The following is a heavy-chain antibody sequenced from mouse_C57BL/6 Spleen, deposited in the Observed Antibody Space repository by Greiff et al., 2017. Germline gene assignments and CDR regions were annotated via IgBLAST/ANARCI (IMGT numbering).Heavy chain of an antibody. CDR2: IWSGGST. J-gene: IGHJ3*01. CDR3: ARTGYDYDDGFAY. CDR1: GFSLTSYG. V-gene: IGHV2-2*01. Sequence: QVQLQQSGPGLVQPSQSLSITCTVSGFSLTSYGVHWVRQSPGKGLAWLGVIWSGGSTDYHAAFISRLSISKDNSKSQVFFKMNSVQADDTAIYYCARTGYDYDDGFAYGDQGTLVTVSA. D-gene: IGHD2-4*01.